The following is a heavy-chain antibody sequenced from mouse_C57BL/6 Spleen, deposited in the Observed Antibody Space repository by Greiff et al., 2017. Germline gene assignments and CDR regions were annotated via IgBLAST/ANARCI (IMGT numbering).Heavy chain of an antibody. J-gene: IGHJ1*03. D-gene: IGHD1-1*01. Sequence: VQLQQSGAELVRPGASVKLSCKASGYTFTDYYINWVKQRPGQGLEWIARIYPGSGNTYYNEKFKGKATLTAEKSSSTAYMQLSSLTSEDSAVYFCARLYGSSGWYFDVWGTGTTVTVSS. CDR3: ARLYGSSGWYFDV. V-gene: IGHV1-76*01. CDR1: GYTFTDYY. CDR2: IYPGSGNT.